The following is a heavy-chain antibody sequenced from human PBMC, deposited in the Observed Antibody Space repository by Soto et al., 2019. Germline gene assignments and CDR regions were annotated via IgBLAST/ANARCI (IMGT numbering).Heavy chain of an antibody. CDR3: PRVPPWGNSRSDYIQHVDA. D-gene: IGHD3-10*01. J-gene: IGHJ5*02. V-gene: IGHV1-3*01. Sequence: ASVKLSCRSSGYTFSTYAIHWVRQAPGQRLQRMGWINAGRGDTKYSQDFQGRVNFTRDTSATRADMEVSSLRSEDTAGYYCPRVPPWGNSRSDYIQHVDAWGEGTLVSV. CDR2: INAGRGDT. CDR1: GYTFSTYA.